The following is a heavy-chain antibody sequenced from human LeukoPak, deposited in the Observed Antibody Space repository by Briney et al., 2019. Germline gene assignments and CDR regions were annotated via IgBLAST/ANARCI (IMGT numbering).Heavy chain of an antibody. Sequence: GGSLRLSCAASGFTFSSYSMNWVRLAPGKGLEGISYISAGGTPVYYADSVEGRFTVSRDNEKNSLYLQLNSLRADDTAVYYCARDFRSSGWYIGDYWGQGAQVTVSP. CDR3: ARDFRSSGWYIGDY. D-gene: IGHD6-13*01. V-gene: IGHV3-48*01. J-gene: IGHJ4*02. CDR1: GFTFSSYS. CDR2: ISAGGTPV.